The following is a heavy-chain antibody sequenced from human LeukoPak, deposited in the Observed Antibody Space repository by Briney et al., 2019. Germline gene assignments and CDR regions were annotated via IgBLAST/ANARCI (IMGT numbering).Heavy chain of an antibody. CDR3: ARGRYDFWSGYLRDY. V-gene: IGHV4-4*09. CDR2: IYTSGST. J-gene: IGHJ4*02. CDR1: GGSISSYY. Sequence: SETLSLTCTVSGGSISSYYWSWIRQPPGKGLEWIGYIYTSGSTNYNPSLKSRVTISVDTSKNQFSLKLSSVTAADTAVYYCARGRYDFWSGYLRDYWGQGTLVTVSS. D-gene: IGHD3-3*01.